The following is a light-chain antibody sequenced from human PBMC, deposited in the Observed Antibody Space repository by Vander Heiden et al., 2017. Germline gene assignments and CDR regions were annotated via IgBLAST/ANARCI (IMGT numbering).Light chain of an antibody. CDR2: DVS. Sequence: QSALTQPASVSASPGQSITVSCTGTSSDVGGYNYVSWFQQHPGKAPKLMIYDVSNRPSGVSNRFSGSKSGNTASLTISGLQAEDEADYYCSSYTSSSTWVFGGGTELTVL. CDR3: SSYTSSSTWV. J-gene: IGLJ3*02. CDR1: SSDVGGYNY. V-gene: IGLV2-14*01.